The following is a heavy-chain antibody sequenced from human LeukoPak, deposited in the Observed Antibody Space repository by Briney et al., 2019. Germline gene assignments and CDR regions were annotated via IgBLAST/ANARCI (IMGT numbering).Heavy chain of an antibody. D-gene: IGHD3-22*01. V-gene: IGHV4-4*02. CDR3: ARRFRSITMIVVAPRYFDL. Sequence: GSLRLSCAVSGFTVSDNYMSWVRQPPGKGLEWIGEIYHSGSTNYNPSLKSRVTISVDKSKNQFSLKLSSVTAADTAVYYCARRFRSITMIVVAPRYFDLWGRGTLVTVSS. J-gene: IGHJ2*01. CDR1: GFTVSDNY. CDR2: IYHSGST.